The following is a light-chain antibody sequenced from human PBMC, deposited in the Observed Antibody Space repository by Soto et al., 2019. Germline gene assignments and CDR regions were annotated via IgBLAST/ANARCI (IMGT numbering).Light chain of an antibody. V-gene: IGKV1-39*01. Sequence: DIQITQTTSSLSASVFDSVTLTCRASQSISRYLNWYQQKPGKDPKLLIYAASSLQSGVPSRFSGSVSGTDFTLTISSLQPEDLATYYGQQRYSTPRTFGQGTKVDIK. CDR1: QSISRY. CDR2: AAS. J-gene: IGKJ1*01. CDR3: QQRYSTPRT.